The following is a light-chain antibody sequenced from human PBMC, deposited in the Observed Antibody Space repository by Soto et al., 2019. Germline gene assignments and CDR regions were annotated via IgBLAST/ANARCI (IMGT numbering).Light chain of an antibody. V-gene: IGKV1-39*01. CDR2: AAS. CDR1: QSIGNH. J-gene: IGKJ5*01. CDR3: QQSYSSPIT. Sequence: IPMTQSPWSMAASLGDRGAITCRAKQSIGNHLNWYQQKPGKAPKFLIYAASNLQSGVPGRFSGSGSGTDFTLTVNSLQPEDFATYYCQQSYSSPITFGQGTRLEI.